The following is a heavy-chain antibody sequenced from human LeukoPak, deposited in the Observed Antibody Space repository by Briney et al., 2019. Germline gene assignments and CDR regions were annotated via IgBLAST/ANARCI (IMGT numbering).Heavy chain of an antibody. CDR3: ARAHYYGSGSPITFDY. Sequence: GASVKVSCKASGGTFSSYAISWVRQAPGQGLEWMGGIIPIFGTANYAQKFQGRVTITADESTSTAYMELSSLRSEGTAVYYCARAHYYGSGSPITFDYWGQGTLVTVSS. D-gene: IGHD3-10*01. V-gene: IGHV1-69*13. J-gene: IGHJ4*02. CDR2: IIPIFGTA. CDR1: GGTFSSYA.